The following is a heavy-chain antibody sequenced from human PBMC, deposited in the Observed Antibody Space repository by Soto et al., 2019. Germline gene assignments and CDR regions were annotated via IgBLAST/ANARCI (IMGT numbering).Heavy chain of an antibody. J-gene: IGHJ4*02. CDR3: AKDFLYGTSGGYCFDY. Sequence: EVQLLESGGGLVQPGGSLRLSCAASGFTFSSCAMSWVRQAPGKGLEWVSAIRGSGGSTYYADSVNGRFTISRDNSKNTLYLQMNSLRAEDTAVYYCAKDFLYGTSGGYCFDYWGQGTLVTVSS. V-gene: IGHV3-23*01. D-gene: IGHD2-2*01. CDR1: GFTFSSCA. CDR2: IRGSGGST.